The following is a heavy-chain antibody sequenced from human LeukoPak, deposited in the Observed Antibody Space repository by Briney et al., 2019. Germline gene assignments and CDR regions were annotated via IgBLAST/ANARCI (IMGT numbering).Heavy chain of an antibody. CDR2: INGSGGST. J-gene: IGHJ6*03. CDR1: GFTFSSYA. CDR3: ARKVTMVRGVMRRLRSYYMDV. V-gene: IGHV3-23*01. D-gene: IGHD3-10*01. Sequence: GGSLRLSCAASGFTFSSYAMSWVRQAPGKGLEWVSDINGSGGSTYYADSVKGRFTISRDNSKNTLYLQMNSLRADDTAVYYCARKVTMVRGVMRRLRSYYMDVWGKGTTVTVSS.